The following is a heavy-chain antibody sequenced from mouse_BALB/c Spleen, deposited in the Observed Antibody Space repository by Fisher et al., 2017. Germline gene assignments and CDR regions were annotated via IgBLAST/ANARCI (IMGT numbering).Heavy chain of an antibody. V-gene: IGHV14-1*02. J-gene: IGHJ1*01. D-gene: IGHD2-1*01. Sequence: GKASITADTSSNTAYLQLSSLTSEDTAVYYCAREEGGNSYWYFDVWGAGTTVTVSS. CDR3: AREEGGNSYWYFDV.